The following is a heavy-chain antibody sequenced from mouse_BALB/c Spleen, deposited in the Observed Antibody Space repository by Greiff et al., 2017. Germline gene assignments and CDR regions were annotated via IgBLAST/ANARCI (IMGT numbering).Heavy chain of an antibody. Sequence: EVQRVESGGGLVQPGGSRKLSCAASGFTFSSFGMHWVRQAPEKGLEWVAYISSGSSTIYYADTVTGRFTISRDNPKNTLFLQMTSLRSEDTAIYYCARRCYDDERCYAMDYWGQGTSVTVSS. CDR2: ISSGSSTI. V-gene: IGHV5-17*02. CDR1: GFTFSSFG. D-gene: IGHD2-4*01. CDR3: ARRCYDDERCYAMDY. J-gene: IGHJ4*01.